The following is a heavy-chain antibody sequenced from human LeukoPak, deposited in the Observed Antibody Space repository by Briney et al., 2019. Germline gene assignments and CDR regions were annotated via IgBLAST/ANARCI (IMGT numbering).Heavy chain of an antibody. D-gene: IGHD3-22*01. CDR2: IKQDGSEK. Sequence: GGSLRLSCAASGFTFSSYWMSWVRQAPGKGLEWVANIKQDGSEKYYVDSVKGRFTISRDNAKNSLYLQMNSLRAEDTAVYYCARVLPTYYSDSSGYNDAFDIWGQGTMVTVSS. J-gene: IGHJ3*02. CDR1: GFTFSSYW. V-gene: IGHV3-7*01. CDR3: ARVLPTYYSDSSGYNDAFDI.